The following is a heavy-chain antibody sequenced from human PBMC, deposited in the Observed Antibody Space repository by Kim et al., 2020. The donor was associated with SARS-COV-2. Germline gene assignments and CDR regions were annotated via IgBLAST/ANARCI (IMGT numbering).Heavy chain of an antibody. V-gene: IGHV1-8*01. CDR1: GYTFTSYD. CDR2: LNPNSGNT. D-gene: IGHD3-3*01. CDR3: ARSPFYDFWSGSTRRFDY. Sequence: ASVKVSCKASGYTFTSYDIHWVRQATGQGLEWMGWLNPNSGNTGYAQKFQGRVTMTRNTSISTAYMELSSLRSEDTAVYYCARSPFYDFWSGSTRRFDYWGQGTLVTVSS. J-gene: IGHJ4*02.